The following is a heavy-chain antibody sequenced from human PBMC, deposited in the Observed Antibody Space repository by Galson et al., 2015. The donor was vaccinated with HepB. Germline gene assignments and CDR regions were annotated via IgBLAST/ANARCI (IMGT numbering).Heavy chain of an antibody. CDR1: GFTFDDYA. V-gene: IGHV3-9*01. J-gene: IGHJ3*02. CDR2: VSWNSATV. Sequence: LRLSCAASGFTFDDYAMHWVRQAPGKGLEWVSGVSWNSATVGYADSVKGRFIISRDNAQNSLYLQMNSLRPEDTALYYCAKASRDAFDMWGRGTVVTVSS. CDR3: AKASRDAFDM.